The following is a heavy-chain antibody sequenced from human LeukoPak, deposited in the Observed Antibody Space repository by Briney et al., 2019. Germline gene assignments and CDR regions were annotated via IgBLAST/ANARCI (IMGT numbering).Heavy chain of an antibody. J-gene: IGHJ4*02. CDR1: GYTFTGYY. CDR3: ARVVTSWPDY. V-gene: IGHV1-46*01. Sequence: ASVKVSCKASGYTFTGYYMHWVRQAPGQGLEWMGIINPSGGNTNYAQKFQGRVTMTRDTSASTVYLELSSLRSDDTAVYYCARVVTSWPDYWGQGTLVTVSS. D-gene: IGHD2-2*01. CDR2: INPSGGNT.